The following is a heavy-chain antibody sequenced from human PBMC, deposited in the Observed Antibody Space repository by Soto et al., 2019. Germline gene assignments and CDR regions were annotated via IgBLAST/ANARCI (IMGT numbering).Heavy chain of an antibody. CDR2: INHSGST. V-gene: IGHV4-34*01. CDR1: GGSFSGYY. D-gene: IGHD3-9*01. Sequence: QVQLQQWGAGLLKPSETLSLTCAVYGGSFSGYYWSWIRQPPGKGLEWIGEINHSGSTNYNPSLNSRDTITVDTSKNQSSLRLSSATAADTAVYYCARGPLRYFDWLLSAEYFQHWGQGTLVTVSS. CDR3: ARGPLRYFDWLLSAEYFQH. J-gene: IGHJ1*01.